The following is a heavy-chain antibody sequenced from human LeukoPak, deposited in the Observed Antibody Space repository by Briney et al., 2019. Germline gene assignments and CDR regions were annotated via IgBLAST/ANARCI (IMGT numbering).Heavy chain of an antibody. CDR3: ARGPNSNWSGLDF. D-gene: IGHD6-6*01. CDR2: INWNGGST. Sequence: GGSLRLSCAASGFTFDDYGMSWVRQAPGKGLEWVSGINWNGGSTGYADSVKGRFTVSRDNAKNTLYLQVNNLRAEDTAVYYCARGPNSNWSGLDFWGQGTLLTVSS. CDR1: GFTFDDYG. J-gene: IGHJ4*02. V-gene: IGHV3-20*04.